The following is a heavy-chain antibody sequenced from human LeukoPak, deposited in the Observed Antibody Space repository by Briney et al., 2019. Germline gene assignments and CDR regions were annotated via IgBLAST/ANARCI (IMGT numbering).Heavy chain of an antibody. CDR1: GFTFDDYA. CDR3: AKDFCSSTSCYSDY. V-gene: IGHV3-9*01. Sequence: GRSLRLSCAASGFTFDDYAMHWVRQAAGKGLEWVSGISWNSVTIGYADSVKGRFTISRDNAKNSLYLQMNSLRAEDTALYYCAKDFCSSTSCYSDYWGQGTLVTVSS. J-gene: IGHJ4*02. CDR2: ISWNSVTI. D-gene: IGHD2-2*01.